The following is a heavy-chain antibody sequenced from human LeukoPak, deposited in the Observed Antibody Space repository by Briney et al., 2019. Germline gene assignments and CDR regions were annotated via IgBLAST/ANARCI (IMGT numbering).Heavy chain of an antibody. Sequence: SCXASGFTFSSYSMNWVRQARGKGLEWVSSISSSSSYIYYADSVKGRFTISRDNAKNSLYLQMNSLRAEDTAVYYCARDQFSGSLDYWGQGTLVTVSS. CDR2: ISSSSSYI. CDR1: GFTFSSYS. V-gene: IGHV3-21*01. D-gene: IGHD1-26*01. J-gene: IGHJ4*02. CDR3: ARDQFSGSLDY.